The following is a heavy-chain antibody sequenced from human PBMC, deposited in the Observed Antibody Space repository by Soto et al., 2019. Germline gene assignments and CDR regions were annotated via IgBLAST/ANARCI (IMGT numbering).Heavy chain of an antibody. CDR1: GFTISSYA. CDR2: ISGSGGST. Sequence: GGSLRLSCAASGFTISSYAMSWVRQAPGKGLEWVSAISGSGGSTYYADSVKGRFTISRDNSKNTLYLQMNSLRAEDTAVYYCAKDVRTTVSARAAFDIWGQGTMVTVSS. V-gene: IGHV3-23*01. CDR3: AKDVRTTVSARAAFDI. D-gene: IGHD4-17*01. J-gene: IGHJ3*02.